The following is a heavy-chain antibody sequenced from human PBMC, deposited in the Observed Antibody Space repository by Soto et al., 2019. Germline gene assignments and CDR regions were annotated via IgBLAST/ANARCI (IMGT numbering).Heavy chain of an antibody. D-gene: IGHD3-10*01. V-gene: IGHV3-23*01. CDR1: GFTFSSYA. Sequence: PGGSLRLSCASSGFTFSSYAMSWVRQAPGKGLEWVSAISGSGGSTYYADSVKGRFTISRDNSKNTLYLQMNSLGAEDTAVYYCAKAFSYGSGSYSYDYWGKGTLVTVPQ. CDR2: ISGSGGST. J-gene: IGHJ4*02. CDR3: AKAFSYGSGSYSYDY.